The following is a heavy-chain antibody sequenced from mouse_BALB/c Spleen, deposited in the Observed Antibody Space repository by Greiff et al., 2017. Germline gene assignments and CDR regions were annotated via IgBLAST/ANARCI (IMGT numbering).Heavy chain of an antibody. D-gene: IGHD1-1*01. CDR1: GFSLTSYG. V-gene: IGHV2-9*02. CDR3: ARNPAGYYYGSSYRAMDY. CDR2: IWAGGST. J-gene: IGHJ4*01. Sequence: VKLQESGPGLVAPSQSLSITCTVSGFSLTSYGVHWVRQPPGKGLEWLGVIWAGGSTNYNSALMSRLSISKDNSKSQVFLKMNSLQTDDTAMYYCARNPAGYYYGSSYRAMDYWGQGTSVTVSS.